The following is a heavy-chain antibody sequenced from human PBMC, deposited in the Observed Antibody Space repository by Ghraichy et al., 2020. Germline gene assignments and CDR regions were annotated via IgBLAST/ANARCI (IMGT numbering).Heavy chain of an antibody. CDR2: IIPILGIA. J-gene: IGHJ4*02. CDR3: ASEYCSGGSCYPRPTDY. D-gene: IGHD2-15*01. V-gene: IGHV1-69*04. CDR1: GGTFSSYA. Sequence: SVKVSRKASGGTFSSYAISWVRQAPGQGLEWMGRIIPILGIANYAQKFQGRVTITADKSTSTAYMELSSLRSEDTAVYYCASEYCSGGSCYPRPTDYWGQGTLVTVSS.